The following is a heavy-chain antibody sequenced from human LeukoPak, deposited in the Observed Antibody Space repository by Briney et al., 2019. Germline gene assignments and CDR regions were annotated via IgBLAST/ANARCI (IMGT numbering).Heavy chain of an antibody. D-gene: IGHD6-6*01. V-gene: IGHV4-59*08. CDR3: ARHEYSSTRGAFDI. CDR2: IYYSGST. J-gene: IGHJ3*02. CDR1: GGSFSGYY. Sequence: SETLFLTCAVYGGSFSGYYWSWIRLPPGKGLEWIGYIYYSGSTNYNPSLKSRVTISVDTSKNQFSLKLSSVTAADTAVYYCARHEYSSTRGAFDIWGQGTMVTVSS.